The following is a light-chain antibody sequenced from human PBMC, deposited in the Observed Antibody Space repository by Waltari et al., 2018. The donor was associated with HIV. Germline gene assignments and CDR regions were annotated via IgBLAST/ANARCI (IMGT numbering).Light chain of an antibody. CDR1: QNISYW. V-gene: IGKV1-5*03. J-gene: IGKJ4*01. CDR3: QQYNSYSLT. CDR2: KAS. Sequence: DIQMTQSPSTLSASVGDRVRITCRASQNISYWLAWYQQKLGKAPKLLIYKASTLETGVPSRFSARGSETDFTLTISSLQPDDFATYYCQQYNSYSLTFGGGTKVEIK.